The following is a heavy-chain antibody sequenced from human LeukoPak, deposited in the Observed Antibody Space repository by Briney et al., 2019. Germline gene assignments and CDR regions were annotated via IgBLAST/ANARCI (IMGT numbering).Heavy chain of an antibody. Sequence: PGRSLRLSCAASGFTFSSYAMHWVRQAPGKGLEGVAVISYDGGNTYYADSVKGRFTISRDNSKNTLYLQLNSLRAEDTAVYYCARDSTYYYGSGSSGPHYFDYWGQGTLVTVSS. D-gene: IGHD3-10*01. CDR2: ISYDGGNT. J-gene: IGHJ4*02. CDR3: ARDSTYYYGSGSSGPHYFDY. CDR1: GFTFSSYA. V-gene: IGHV3-30*01.